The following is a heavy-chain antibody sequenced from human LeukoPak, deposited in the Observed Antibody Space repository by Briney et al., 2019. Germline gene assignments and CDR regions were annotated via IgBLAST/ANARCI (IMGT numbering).Heavy chain of an antibody. Sequence: SESLSLACSVSGGSISSGGYDWGCIRQHPGYGLEWIGYMSYTGRAYYNPSLKSRVTVSVDTSKNQFPLKLSSVTAADTPVYYCARSGCSSTSCYVREPSNCPACWFDPWGQGTLVTVSS. D-gene: IGHD2-2*01. CDR1: GGSISSGGYD. J-gene: IGHJ5*02. CDR3: ARSGCSSTSCYVREPSNCPACWFDP. CDR2: MSYTGRA. V-gene: IGHV4-31*03.